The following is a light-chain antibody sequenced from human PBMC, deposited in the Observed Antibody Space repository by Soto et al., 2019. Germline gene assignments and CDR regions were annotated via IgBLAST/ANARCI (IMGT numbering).Light chain of an antibody. J-gene: IGKJ4*01. CDR1: QSISTY. V-gene: IGKV1-39*01. Sequence: DIQMTQSPSSLSASVGDRVTIACRASQSISTYLNWYQQKPGKAPNLLIYGASTLQGGVPSRFSGSGSGTDFTLTIRSLQPEDFATYYCQQTYITPLTFGGGTKVEIK. CDR2: GAS. CDR3: QQTYITPLT.